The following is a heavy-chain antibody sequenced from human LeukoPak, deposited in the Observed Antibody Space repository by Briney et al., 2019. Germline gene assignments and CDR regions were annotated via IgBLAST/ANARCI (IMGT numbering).Heavy chain of an antibody. CDR1: GFTFSSYW. J-gene: IGHJ4*02. CDR2: IRSKAYGGST. CDR3: TRISCSTTSCYSGGPDY. V-gene: IGHV3-49*04. Sequence: GGTLRLSCAASGFTFSSYWMHWVRQAPGKGLEWVGFIRSKAYGGSTEFAASVKGRFTISRDDSKSIAYLQMSSLKTEDTAVYYCTRISCSTTSCYSGGPDYWGQGTLVTASS. D-gene: IGHD2-2*01.